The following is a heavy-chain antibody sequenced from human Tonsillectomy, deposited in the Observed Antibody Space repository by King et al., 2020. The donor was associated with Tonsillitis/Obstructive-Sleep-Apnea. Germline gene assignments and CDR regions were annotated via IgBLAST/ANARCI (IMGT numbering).Heavy chain of an antibody. CDR1: GASISSSSYY. V-gene: IGHV4-39*01. CDR2: IYYSGST. CDR3: ARLIHGRMEYAFDI. J-gene: IGHJ3*02. D-gene: IGHD1-1*01. Sequence: LQLQESGPGLVKPSETLSLTCTVSGASISSSSYYWGWIRQPPGKGLEWIGSIYYSGSTYYNPSLKSRVTISVDTSKNQFSLKLNSVTAADTAVYYCARLIHGRMEYAFDICGQGTMVTVSS.